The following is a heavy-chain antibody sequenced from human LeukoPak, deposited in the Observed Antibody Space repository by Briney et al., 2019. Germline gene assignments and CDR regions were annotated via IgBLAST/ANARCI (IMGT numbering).Heavy chain of an antibody. Sequence: GASVKVSCKASGGTFSSYGVSWVRQAPGQGLEWMGGIIPIFRTATYAQKFRGRVTITADESMSTAYMEPSSLRSEDTAVYYCARSQRAGYNVYHFDYWGQGTLVTVSS. CDR3: ARSQRAGYNVYHFDY. CDR2: IIPIFRTA. J-gene: IGHJ4*02. D-gene: IGHD5-24*01. V-gene: IGHV1-69*13. CDR1: GGTFSSYG.